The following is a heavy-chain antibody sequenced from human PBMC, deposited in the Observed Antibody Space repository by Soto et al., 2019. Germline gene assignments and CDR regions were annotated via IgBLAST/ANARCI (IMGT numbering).Heavy chain of an antibody. CDR3: AKIYCSSTSCYRPGWFDP. V-gene: IGHV3-23*01. CDR2: ISGSGGST. D-gene: IGHD2-2*02. CDR1: GFTFSSYA. Sequence: VGSLRLSCAASGFTFSSYAMSWVRQAPGKGLEWVSAISGSGGSTYYADSVKGRFTISRDNSKNTLYLQMNSLRAEDTAVYYCAKIYCSSTSCYRPGWFDPWGQGTLVTVSS. J-gene: IGHJ5*02.